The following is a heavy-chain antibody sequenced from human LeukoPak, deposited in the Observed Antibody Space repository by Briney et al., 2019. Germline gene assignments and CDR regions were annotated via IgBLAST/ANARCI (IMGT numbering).Heavy chain of an antibody. CDR2: ISASGGST. J-gene: IGHJ4*02. V-gene: IGHV3-23*01. CDR1: GFTFSSYA. D-gene: IGHD1-26*01. Sequence: GGSLRLSCAASGFTFSSYAMSWVRQAPGKGLEWVSIISASGGSTYYADSVKGRFTISRDKSRNYLQMNSLRTDDTALYYCATDALPYYSKDMSSQGYFDYWGQGTLVTVSS. CDR3: ATDALPYYSKDMSSQGYFDY.